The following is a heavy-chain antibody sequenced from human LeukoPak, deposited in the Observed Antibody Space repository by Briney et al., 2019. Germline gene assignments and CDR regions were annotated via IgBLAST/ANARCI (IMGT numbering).Heavy chain of an antibody. CDR1: GFTFSSYE. Sequence: SGGSLRLSCAASGFTFSSYEMNWVRQAPGKGLEWVSYISSSGSTIYYADSVKGRFTISRDNSKNTLYLKMNSLRAEDTAVYYCAKGHGWEASYYYYMDVWGKGTTVTISS. V-gene: IGHV3-48*03. CDR3: AKGHGWEASYYYYMDV. J-gene: IGHJ6*03. CDR2: ISSSGSTI. D-gene: IGHD1-26*01.